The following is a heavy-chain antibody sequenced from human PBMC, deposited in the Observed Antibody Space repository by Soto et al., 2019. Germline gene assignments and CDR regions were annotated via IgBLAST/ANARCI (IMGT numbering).Heavy chain of an antibody. Sequence: QVQLVESGGGVVQPGRSLRLSCAASGFIFSNYGMHWVRQAPGRGLEWVAVIPNDGTYQYYVDSVKGRFTISRDNSKDTLYQQMNTLRAEDTAVYYCVTDDDYPDNGFDYWGQGIPVTVSS. CDR1: GFIFSNYG. D-gene: IGHD4-17*01. V-gene: IGHV3-30*19. J-gene: IGHJ4*02. CDR2: IPNDGTYQ. CDR3: VTDDDYPDNGFDY.